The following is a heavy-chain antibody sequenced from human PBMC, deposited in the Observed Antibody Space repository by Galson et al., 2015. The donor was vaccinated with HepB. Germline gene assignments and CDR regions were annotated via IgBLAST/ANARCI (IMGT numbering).Heavy chain of an antibody. CDR2: IWYDGSNK. V-gene: IGHV3-33*01. J-gene: IGHJ4*02. Sequence: SLRLSCAASGFTFSSYGMHWVRQAPGKGLEWVAVIWYDGSNKYYADSVKGRFTISRDNSKNTLYLQMNSLRAEDTAVYYCARGLIPSRQLWQNPFDYWGQGTLVTVSS. CDR1: GFTFSSYG. D-gene: IGHD5-18*01. CDR3: ARGLIPSRQLWQNPFDY.